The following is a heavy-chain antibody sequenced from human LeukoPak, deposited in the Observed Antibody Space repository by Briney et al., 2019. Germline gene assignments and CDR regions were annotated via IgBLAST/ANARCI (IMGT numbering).Heavy chain of an antibody. Sequence: GASVKVSCKASGYSFTGYYMHWVRQAPGQGLGWMGWINPYSGGTNYAQKFQGRVTMTRDTSISTAYMELTRLRSDDTAVYYCAKEIYFYDSSGYLGDWGQGTLVTVSS. CDR1: GYSFTGYY. D-gene: IGHD3-22*01. J-gene: IGHJ4*02. V-gene: IGHV1-2*02. CDR3: AKEIYFYDSSGYLGD. CDR2: INPYSGGT.